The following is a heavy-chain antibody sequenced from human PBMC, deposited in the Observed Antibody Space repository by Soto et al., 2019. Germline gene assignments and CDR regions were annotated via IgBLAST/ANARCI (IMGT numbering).Heavy chain of an antibody. CDR3: ARTWVGAASAYYYFDY. J-gene: IGHJ4*02. V-gene: IGHV1-69*01. D-gene: IGHD2-15*01. CDR2: IIPIFGTA. CDR1: GGTFSSYA. Sequence: QVQLVQSGAEVNKPGSSVKVSCTASGGTFSSYAISWVRQAPGQGLEWVGGIIPIFGTANYAQTFQGRVTITADESTSTADMELSSLRSEDTAVYYCARTWVGAASAYYYFDYWGQGTLVTVSS.